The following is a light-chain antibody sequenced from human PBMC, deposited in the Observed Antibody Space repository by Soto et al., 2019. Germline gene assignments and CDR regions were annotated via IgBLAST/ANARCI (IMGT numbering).Light chain of an antibody. CDR2: WAS. J-gene: IGKJ2*01. V-gene: IGKV4-1*01. CDR3: QQYYSTPYT. Sequence: DIVTTQSPDSLAVSLGERATINCKSSQSVLYSSNNKNYLAWYQQKPGQPPKLLIYWASTRESGVPDRFSGSGSGTEFTLTISSLQAEDVVVYYCQQYYSTPYTFGQGTKLEIK. CDR1: QSVLYSSNNKNY.